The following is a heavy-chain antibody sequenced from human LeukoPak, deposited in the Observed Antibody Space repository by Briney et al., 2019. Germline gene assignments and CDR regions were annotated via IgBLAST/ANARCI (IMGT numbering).Heavy chain of an antibody. Sequence: GGSLRLSCAASGFTFSSYAMHWVRQAPGKGLEWVAVISYDGSNKYYADSVKGRFTISRDNSRNTLYLQMNSLRAEDTAVYYCHLLGSGYYRNYWGQGTLVTVSS. CDR1: GFTFSSYA. J-gene: IGHJ4*02. V-gene: IGHV3-30-3*01. CDR3: HLLGSGYYRNY. CDR2: ISYDGSNK. D-gene: IGHD3-3*01.